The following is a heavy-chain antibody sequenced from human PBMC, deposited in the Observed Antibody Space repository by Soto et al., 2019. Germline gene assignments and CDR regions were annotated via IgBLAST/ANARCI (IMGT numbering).Heavy chain of an antibody. CDR2: INAGNGNT. D-gene: IGHD2-15*01. Sequence: QVQLVQSGAEVKKPGASVKVSCKASGYTFTSYAMHWVRQAPGQRLEWMGWINAGNGNTKYSQKFQGRVTITRDTSASTAYMELSSLRSEDTAVYYCARDEGGRGVVGWGCFDPWGQGTLVTVSS. V-gene: IGHV1-3*01. J-gene: IGHJ5*02. CDR3: ARDEGGRGVVGWGCFDP. CDR1: GYTFTSYA.